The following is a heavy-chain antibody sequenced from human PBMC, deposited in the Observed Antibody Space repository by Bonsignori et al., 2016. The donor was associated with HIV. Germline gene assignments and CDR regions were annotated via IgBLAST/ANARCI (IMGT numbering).Heavy chain of an antibody. V-gene: IGHV3-21*01. CDR2: ISSSSSYI. J-gene: IGHJ3*02. CDR3: ARDPQRAGDAFDI. Sequence: WIRQPPGKGLEWVSSISSSSSYIYYADSVKGRFTISRYNAKNSLYLQMNSLRAEDTAVYYCARDPQRAGDAFDIWGQGTMVTVSS.